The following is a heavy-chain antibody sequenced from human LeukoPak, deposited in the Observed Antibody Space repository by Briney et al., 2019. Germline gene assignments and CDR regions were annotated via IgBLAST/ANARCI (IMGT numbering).Heavy chain of an antibody. CDR1: GGSISSYY. CDR3: ARVSLSSGVPFDY. CDR2: IYYSGST. J-gene: IGHJ4*02. Sequence: SETLSLTCTVSGGSISSYYWSWIRLPPGKGLEWIGYIYYSGSTNYNPSLKSRVTISVDTSKNQFSLRLSSVTAADTAVYHCARVSLSSGVPFDYWGQGTLVTVSS. D-gene: IGHD3-10*01. V-gene: IGHV4-59*01.